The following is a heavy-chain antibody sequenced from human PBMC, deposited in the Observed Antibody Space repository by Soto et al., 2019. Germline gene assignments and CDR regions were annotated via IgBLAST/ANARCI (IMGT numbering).Heavy chain of an antibody. CDR3: TTGLTTVTTVDY. CDR2: IKSKTDGGTT. CDR1: GFTFSNAW. V-gene: IGHV3-15*01. J-gene: IGHJ4*02. D-gene: IGHD4-17*01. Sequence: EVQLVESGGGLVKPGGSLRLSCAASGFTFSNAWMSWVRQAPGKGLEWVGRIKSKTDGGTTDYAAPVKDRFTISRDDSKNTLYLQMNSLKTEDTAVYYCTTGLTTVTTVDYWGQGTLVTVSS.